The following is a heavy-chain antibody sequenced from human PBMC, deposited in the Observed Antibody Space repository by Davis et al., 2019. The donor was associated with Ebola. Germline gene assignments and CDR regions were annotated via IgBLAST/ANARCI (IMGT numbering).Heavy chain of an antibody. V-gene: IGHV1-46*03. CDR2: MNPSAGST. CDR3: AREAIVVVTANYYYYGMDV. Sequence: ASVKVSCKASGYTFTNYYMHWVRQAPGQGLEWMGIMNPSAGSTSYAQRFQGRVTMTRDTSTSTVYMELSSLRSEDTAVYYCAREAIVVVTANYYYYGMDVWGQGTTVTVSS. CDR1: GYTFTNYY. D-gene: IGHD2-21*02. J-gene: IGHJ6*02.